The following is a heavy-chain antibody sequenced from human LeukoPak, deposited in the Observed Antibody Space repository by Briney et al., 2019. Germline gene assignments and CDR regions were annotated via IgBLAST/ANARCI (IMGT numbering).Heavy chain of an antibody. CDR1: GGSISSGGYY. Sequence: SQTLSLTCTVSGGSISSGGYYWTWLRQHPGTGLEWIGYMYYSGNTYYNPSLKSRVTISLDTSKNQCSLRLSSVTAADTAVYYCATRYYDGAFDIWGQGTMVTVSS. J-gene: IGHJ3*02. CDR3: ATRYYDGAFDI. CDR2: MYYSGNT. V-gene: IGHV4-31*03. D-gene: IGHD3-22*01.